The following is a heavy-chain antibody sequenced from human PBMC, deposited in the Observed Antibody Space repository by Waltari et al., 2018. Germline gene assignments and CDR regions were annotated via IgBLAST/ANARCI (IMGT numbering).Heavy chain of an antibody. D-gene: IGHD3-10*01. CDR3: ARGNFGNDY. Sequence: QLVESGGGLVQPGGSLRLSCAASGFDFSTFWMTWVRQAPGKGLEWVANIKKDGSVEYPVDSMKGRFTISRDNAKNSLYLQMNGLRVEDTAVYYCARGNFGNDYWGQGTLVTVSS. CDR1: GFDFSTFW. V-gene: IGHV3-7*04. CDR2: IKKDGSVE. J-gene: IGHJ4*02.